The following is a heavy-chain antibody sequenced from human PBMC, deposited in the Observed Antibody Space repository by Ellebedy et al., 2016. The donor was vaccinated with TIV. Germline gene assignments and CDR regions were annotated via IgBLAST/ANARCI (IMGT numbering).Heavy chain of an antibody. Sequence: PGGSLRLSCAAPGVSFSTYPMHWVRQAPGKGLEWVAVASHDETNKYYGDSVKGRITISRDNSKNTLYLQMNSLRAEDTAVYYCARDDFGGIDYWGQGTLVTVSS. D-gene: IGHD3-16*01. CDR2: ASHDETNK. V-gene: IGHV3-30*01. CDR3: ARDDFGGIDY. CDR1: GVSFSTYP. J-gene: IGHJ4*02.